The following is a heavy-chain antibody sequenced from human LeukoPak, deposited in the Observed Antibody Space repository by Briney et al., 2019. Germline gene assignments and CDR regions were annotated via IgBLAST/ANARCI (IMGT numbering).Heavy chain of an antibody. J-gene: IGHJ4*02. D-gene: IGHD2-15*01. CDR1: GGSITSGSYY. CDR2: IYYSGST. Sequence: SETLSLTRTVSGGSITSGSYYWGWIRQPPGKGLEWIGNIYYSGSTSYNPSLKSRVTISVDTSKSQFSLKLSSVTAADTAVYYCARHESIIVVVAARGFDYWGQGTLVTVSS. CDR3: ARHESIIVVVAARGFDY. V-gene: IGHV4-39*01.